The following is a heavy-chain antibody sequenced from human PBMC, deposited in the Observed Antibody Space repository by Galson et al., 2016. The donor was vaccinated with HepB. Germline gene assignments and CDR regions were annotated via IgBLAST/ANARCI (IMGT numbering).Heavy chain of an antibody. CDR3: ARELDYRRYCYYYGMDV. Sequence: SLRLSCAASGFTFSSYSMNWVRQAPGKGLEWVSSISSSSSCIYYADSVKGRFTISRDNAKTSLYLQMNSLRAEDTAVYYCARELDYRRYCYYYGMDVWGQGTTVTVSS. CDR1: GFTFSSYS. J-gene: IGHJ6*02. D-gene: IGHD4-11*01. V-gene: IGHV3-21*01. CDR2: ISSSSSCI.